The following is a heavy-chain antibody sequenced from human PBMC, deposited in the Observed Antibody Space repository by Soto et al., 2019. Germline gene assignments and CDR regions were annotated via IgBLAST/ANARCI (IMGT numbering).Heavy chain of an antibody. D-gene: IGHD3-16*01. V-gene: IGHV3-23*01. CDR3: AKDRRAGGNSAFYFDF. Sequence: PGGSLSLSCAASGFTFSSYWMSWVRQAPGKGLEWVSLISATGGGTYYADSVKGRFTISRDNSHNTLYLQVHSLTAEDTAVYYCAKDRRAGGNSAFYFDFWGQGAQVTVSS. J-gene: IGHJ4*02. CDR2: ISATGGGT. CDR1: GFTFSSYW.